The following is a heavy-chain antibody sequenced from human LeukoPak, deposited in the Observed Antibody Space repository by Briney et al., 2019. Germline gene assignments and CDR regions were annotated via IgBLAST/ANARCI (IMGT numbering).Heavy chain of an antibody. V-gene: IGHV4-34*01. J-gene: IGHJ4*02. CDR1: GGSFSGYY. Sequence: SETLSLTCAVYGGSFSGYYWSWLRQPPGKGLEWIGEINHSGSTNYNPSLKSRVTISVDTSKNQFSLKLSSVTAADTAVYYCARHARYFYYFDYWGQGTLVTVSS. CDR2: INHSGST. D-gene: IGHD1-14*01. CDR3: ARHARYFYYFDY.